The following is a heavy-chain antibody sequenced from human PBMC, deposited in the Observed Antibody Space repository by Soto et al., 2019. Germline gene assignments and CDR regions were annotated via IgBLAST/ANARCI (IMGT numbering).Heavy chain of an antibody. CDR1: GFTFSSYG. V-gene: IGHV3-33*01. Sequence: QVQLVESGGGVVQPGRSLRLSCAASGFTFSSYGMHWVRQAPGKGLEWVAVIWYDGRNKYYADSVKGRFTISRDNSKNTLYLQMNSLRAEDTAVYYCARVLGGEYYYYYMDVWRKGTTVTVSS. D-gene: IGHD2-15*01. CDR3: ARVLGGEYYYYYMDV. CDR2: IWYDGRNK. J-gene: IGHJ6*03.